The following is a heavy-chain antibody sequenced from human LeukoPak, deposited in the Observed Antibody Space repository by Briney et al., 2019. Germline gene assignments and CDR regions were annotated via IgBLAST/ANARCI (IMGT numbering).Heavy chain of an antibody. V-gene: IGHV1-8*01. CDR3: ARVSCSSTSCYPAYFYYYYGMDV. CDR2: MNPNSGNT. D-gene: IGHD2-2*01. CDR1: GYTFTSYD. J-gene: IGHJ6*02. Sequence: GASVKVSCKASGYTFTSYDINWVRQATGQGLEWMGWMNPNSGNTGYAQKFQGRVTMTRNTSISTAYMELSSLRSEDTAVYYCARVSCSSTSCYPAYFYYYYGMDVWGQGTTVTVSS.